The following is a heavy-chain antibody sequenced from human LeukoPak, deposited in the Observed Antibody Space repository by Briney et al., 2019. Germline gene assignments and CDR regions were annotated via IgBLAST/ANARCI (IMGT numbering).Heavy chain of an antibody. CDR2: ISGSGGST. J-gene: IGHJ6*02. Sequence: PGGSLRLSCAASGFTFSSYAMSWVRQAPGKGLEWVSAISGSGGSTYYADSVKGRFTTSRDNSKNTLYLQMNSLRAEDTAVYYCAKFLRYCSSTSCYPPTDVWGQGTTVTVSS. CDR1: GFTFSSYA. V-gene: IGHV3-23*01. CDR3: AKFLRYCSSTSCYPPTDV. D-gene: IGHD2-2*01.